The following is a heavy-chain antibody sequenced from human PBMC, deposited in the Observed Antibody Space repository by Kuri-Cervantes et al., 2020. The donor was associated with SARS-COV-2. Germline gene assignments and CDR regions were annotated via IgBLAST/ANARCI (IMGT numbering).Heavy chain of an antibody. CDR3: ARGPGLYSRKAYGMGV. Sequence: GSLRLSCAVYGGSFSGYYWSWIRQPPGKGLEWIGEINHSGSTNYNPSLKSRVTISVGTSKNQFSLKLSSVTAADTAVYYCARGPGLYSRKAYGMGVWGQGTMVTVSS. J-gene: IGHJ6*02. CDR2: INHSGST. V-gene: IGHV4-34*01. D-gene: IGHD3-16*02. CDR1: GGSFSGYY.